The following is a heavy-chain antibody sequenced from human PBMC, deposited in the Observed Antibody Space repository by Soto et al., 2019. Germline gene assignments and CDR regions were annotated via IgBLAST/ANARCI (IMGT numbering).Heavy chain of an antibody. V-gene: IGHV3-13*05. Sequence: EVQLVESGGGLVQPGGSLSLSCEASGFTFRNYDMHWVRQGTGKGLEWVSGISAAGDPDYADSVEGRFTISRENAQNSFFLQMSRLRVGDTAVYYCARTDRDFYVLDVWGQGTRVIVSS. CDR3: ARTDRDFYVLDV. CDR1: GFTFRNYD. CDR2: ISAAGDP. J-gene: IGHJ6*02.